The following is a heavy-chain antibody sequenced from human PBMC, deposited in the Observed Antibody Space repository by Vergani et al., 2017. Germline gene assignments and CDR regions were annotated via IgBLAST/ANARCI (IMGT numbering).Heavy chain of an antibody. V-gene: IGHV2-70*04. CDR2: IDWDDDK. Sequence: QVTLKESGPALVKPTQTLTLTCTFSGFSLSTSGMRVSWIRQPPGKALEWLARIDWDDDKFYSTSLKTRLTISKDTSKNQVVLTMTNMDPVDTATYYCALLGESSDPSAVQHWGQGTLVTVSS. J-gene: IGHJ1*01. D-gene: IGHD3-10*01. CDR3: ALLGESSDPSAVQH. CDR1: GFSLSTSGMR.